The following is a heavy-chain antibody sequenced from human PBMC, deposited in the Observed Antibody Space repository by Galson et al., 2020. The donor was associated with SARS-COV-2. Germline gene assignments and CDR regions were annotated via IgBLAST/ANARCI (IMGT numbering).Heavy chain of an antibody. CDR1: GFTFSDYY. J-gene: IGHJ1*01. CDR3: ARNGRYCSGCICYGAEYFQY. D-gene: IGHD2-15*01. CDR2: ISSSGSYT. V-gene: IGHV3-11*06. Sequence: GESLKISCAASGFTFSDYYMRWIRQAPGKGLEWISYISSSGSYTNYADSVKGRFTISRDNAKNSLYLQMNSLRAEDTALYFCARNGRYCSGCICYGAEYFQYGGQGNPVTVAS.